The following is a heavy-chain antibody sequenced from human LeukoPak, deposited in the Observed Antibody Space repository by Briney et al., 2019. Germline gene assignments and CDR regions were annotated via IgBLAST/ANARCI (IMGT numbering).Heavy chain of an antibody. CDR2: VNGDGTST. CDR3: VRSCSSGSCYGYKDY. J-gene: IGHJ4*02. CDR1: GFTFSSYW. D-gene: IGHD2-2*01. Sequence: PGGSLRLSCATSGFTFSSYWMHWVRQVPGKGLVWVSRVNGDGTSTSYADSVQGRFTISRDNAKNTLYLYMNSLRGDDTAIYFRVRSCSSGSCYGYKDYWGQGTLVTVSS. V-gene: IGHV3-74*01.